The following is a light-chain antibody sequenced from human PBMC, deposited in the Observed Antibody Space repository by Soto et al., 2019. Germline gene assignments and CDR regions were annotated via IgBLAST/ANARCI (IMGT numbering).Light chain of an antibody. Sequence: QSALTQPASVSGSPGQSITISCTGTKTDIGNYNLVSWYQRHPDKAPKLIIYEDTKRPSGISNRFSASKSGTTASLTISGLQAEDEADYYCSSYTSSSTYVFGTGTKLTVL. CDR2: EDT. V-gene: IGLV2-14*02. CDR3: SSYTSSSTYV. CDR1: KTDIGNYNL. J-gene: IGLJ1*01.